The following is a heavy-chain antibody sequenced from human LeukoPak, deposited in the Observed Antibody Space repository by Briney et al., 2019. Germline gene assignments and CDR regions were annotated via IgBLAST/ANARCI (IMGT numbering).Heavy chain of an antibody. J-gene: IGHJ4*02. CDR3: ASVAGNSYFDF. Sequence: GGSLRLSCAVSGFTFSDYYVSWIRQAPGKGPEWVSSISSVGGSISYADSVQGRFTISRDNAKDSLYLLMNSLRAEDTAVYYCASVAGNSYFDFWGLGTLVTVSS. D-gene: IGHD1-1*01. CDR2: ISSVGGSI. CDR1: GFTFSDYY. V-gene: IGHV3-11*01.